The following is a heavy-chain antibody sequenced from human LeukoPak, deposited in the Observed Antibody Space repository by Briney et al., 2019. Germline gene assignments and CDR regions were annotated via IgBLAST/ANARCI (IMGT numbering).Heavy chain of an antibody. J-gene: IGHJ1*01. CDR1: GGSVGSNY. Sequence: SETLSLTCSVSGGSVGSNYWSWVRHPPGKGLEWIVYISYSGDTKYNPSLKSRLSMSVDTSKNQCSLMLTSVTAADTAVYYCARGSGWYPHWGQGTLVTVSS. D-gene: IGHD6-19*01. CDR2: ISYSGDT. V-gene: IGHV4-59*02. CDR3: ARGSGWYPH.